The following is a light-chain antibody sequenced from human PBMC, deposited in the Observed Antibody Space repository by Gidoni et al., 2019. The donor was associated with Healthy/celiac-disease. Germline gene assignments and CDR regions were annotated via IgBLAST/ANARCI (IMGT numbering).Light chain of an antibody. Sequence: EIVLTQSPATRSVSPGERGTLSGRASQSVSRHLAWYQQKPGQAPRLLIYGAFTRATGIPAMFSSSGSGTEFTLTISSLQSEDFAVYYCQQYNNWPRTFGQGTKVEIK. CDR1: QSVSRH. V-gene: IGKV3-15*01. CDR2: GAF. J-gene: IGKJ1*01. CDR3: QQYNNWPRT.